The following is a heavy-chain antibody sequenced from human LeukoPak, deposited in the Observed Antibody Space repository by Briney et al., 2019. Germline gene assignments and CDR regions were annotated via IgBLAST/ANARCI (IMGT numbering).Heavy chain of an antibody. D-gene: IGHD3-3*01. J-gene: IGHJ4*02. Sequence: SVKVSCKASGGTFANYAISWVRKAPGQGLDWMGGIIPIFGTGHSAQKFQGRLTITADESTRTTYMELSSLRSEDTAVYYCAKGHDDFRQFDFWGQGTLVIVSS. CDR3: AKGHDDFRQFDF. V-gene: IGHV1-69*13. CDR1: GGTFANYA. CDR2: IIPIFGTG.